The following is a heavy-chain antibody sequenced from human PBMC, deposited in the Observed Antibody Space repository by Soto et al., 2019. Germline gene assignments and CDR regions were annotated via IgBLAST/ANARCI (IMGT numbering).Heavy chain of an antibody. V-gene: IGHV5-51*01. CDR3: ARATIVPHYYYGMDV. J-gene: IGHJ6*02. CDR2: IYPGDSDT. D-gene: IGHD2-2*01. CDR1: GYSFTSYW. Sequence: GESLKISCKGSGYSFTSYWIGWVRQMPGKGLGWMGIIYPGDSDTRYSPSFQGQVTISADKSISTAYLQWSSLKASDTAMYYCARATIVPHYYYGMDVWGQGTTVTVSS.